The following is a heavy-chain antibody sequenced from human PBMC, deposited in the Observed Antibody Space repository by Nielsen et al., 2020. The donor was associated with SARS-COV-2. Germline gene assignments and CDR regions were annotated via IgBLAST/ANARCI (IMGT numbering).Heavy chain of an antibody. J-gene: IGHJ5*02. Sequence: GESLKISCAASGFTFSSYAISWVRQAPGKGLEWVSAISGSGGSTYYADSVKGRFTISRDNSKNTLYLQMNSLRAEDTAVYYCATYRTAGSFSWGQGNLVTVSS. D-gene: IGHD6-6*01. CDR2: ISGSGGST. CDR1: GFTFSSYA. CDR3: ATYRTAGSFS. V-gene: IGHV3-23*01.